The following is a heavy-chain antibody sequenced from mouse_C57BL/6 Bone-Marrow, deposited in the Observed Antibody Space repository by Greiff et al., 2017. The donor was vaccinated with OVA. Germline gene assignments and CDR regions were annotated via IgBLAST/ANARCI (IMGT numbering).Heavy chain of an antibody. V-gene: IGHV1-55*01. CDR1: GYTFTSYW. D-gene: IGHD2-3*01. J-gene: IGHJ4*01. CDR2: IYPGSGST. Sequence: VQLQQPGAELVKPGASVKMSCKASGYTFTSYWITWVKQRPGQGLEWIGDIYPGSGSTNYNEKFKGKATLTVDTSSSTAYMQLSSLTSEDSAVYYCAGDGYYEYAMDYWGQGTSVTVSS. CDR3: AGDGYYEYAMDY.